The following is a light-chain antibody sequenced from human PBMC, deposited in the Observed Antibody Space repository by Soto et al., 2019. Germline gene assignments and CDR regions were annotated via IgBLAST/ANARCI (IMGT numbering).Light chain of an antibody. CDR3: CSYAGDSTYV. CDR2: EAS. V-gene: IGLV2-23*01. J-gene: IGLJ1*01. CDR1: SSDVGSYDL. Sequence: QPALTQPASVSGSPTQSITISCAGTSSDVGSYDLVSWYQQYPGKAPKLMIYEASERPSGVSYRFSGFKSANTASLTISGLQAEDEADYYCCSYAGDSTYVFGTGTKVTVL.